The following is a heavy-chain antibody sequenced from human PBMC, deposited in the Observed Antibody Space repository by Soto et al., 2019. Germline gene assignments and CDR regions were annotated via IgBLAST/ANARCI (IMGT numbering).Heavy chain of an antibody. CDR3: ARDRAIADLYYFDY. D-gene: IGHD6-13*01. CDR1: GGTFSSYA. J-gene: IGHJ4*02. Sequence: GASVKVSCKASGGTFSSYAISWVRQAPGQGLEWMGGIIPIFGTANYAQKFQGRVTITADESTSTAYMELSSLRSEDTAVYYCARDRAIADLYYFDYWGPGTLVTVSS. V-gene: IGHV1-69*13. CDR2: IIPIFGTA.